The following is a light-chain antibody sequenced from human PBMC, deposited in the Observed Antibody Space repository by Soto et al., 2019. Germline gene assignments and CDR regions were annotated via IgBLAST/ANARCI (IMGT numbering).Light chain of an antibody. CDR1: QTVRNNY. CDR2: DAS. CDR3: QQYGGTPPIT. Sequence: EFVLTQSPGTLSLSPGERATLSCRAIQTVRNNYLAWYQQKPGQAPRLLIYDASSRATGIPDRFSGGGSGTDFTLTISRLEPEDFAVYYCQQYGGTPPITFGQGTRLEIK. V-gene: IGKV3-20*01. J-gene: IGKJ5*01.